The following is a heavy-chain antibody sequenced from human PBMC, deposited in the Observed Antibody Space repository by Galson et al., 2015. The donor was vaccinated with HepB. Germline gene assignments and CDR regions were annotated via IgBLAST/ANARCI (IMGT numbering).Heavy chain of an antibody. CDR2: ISGSGGST. CDR3: AKDLIEPFGELFY. V-gene: IGHV3-23*01. CDR1: GFTFSSYA. J-gene: IGHJ4*02. D-gene: IGHD3-10*01. Sequence: SLRLSCAASGFTFSSYAMSWVRQAPGEGLEWASAISGSGGSTYYADSVKGRFTISRDNSKNTLYLQMNSLRAEDTAVYYWAKDLIEPFGELFYWGQGTLVTVSS.